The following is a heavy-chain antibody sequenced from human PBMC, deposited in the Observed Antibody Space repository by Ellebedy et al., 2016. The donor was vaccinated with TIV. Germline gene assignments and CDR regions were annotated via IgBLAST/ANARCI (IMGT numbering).Heavy chain of an antibody. V-gene: IGHV4-39*01. Sequence: MPSETLSLTCTVSGGSISSSSYYWGWIRQPPGKGLEWIGSIYYSGSTYYNPSLKSRVTISVDTSKNQFSLKLSSVTAADTAVYYCARPSGWYHPFDYWGQGTLVTVSS. CDR2: IYYSGST. J-gene: IGHJ4*02. D-gene: IGHD6-19*01. CDR1: GGSISSSSYY. CDR3: ARPSGWYHPFDY.